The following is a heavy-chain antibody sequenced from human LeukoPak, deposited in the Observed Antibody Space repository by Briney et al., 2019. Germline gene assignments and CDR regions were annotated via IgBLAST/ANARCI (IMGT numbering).Heavy chain of an antibody. D-gene: IGHD3-3*01. Sequence: ASVKVSCKASGYTFTSYYMHRVRQAPGQGLEWMGIINPSGGSTSYAQKFRGRVTMTRDTSTSTVYMELSSLRSEDTAVYYCARDPDFWSGYWYYFDYWGQGTLVTVSS. J-gene: IGHJ4*02. V-gene: IGHV1-46*01. CDR3: ARDPDFWSGYWYYFDY. CDR2: INPSGGST. CDR1: GYTFTSYY.